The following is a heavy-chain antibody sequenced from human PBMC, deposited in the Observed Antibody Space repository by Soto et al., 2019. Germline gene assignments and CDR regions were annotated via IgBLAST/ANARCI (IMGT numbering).Heavy chain of an antibody. V-gene: IGHV3-23*01. D-gene: IGHD3-3*01. J-gene: IGHJ4*02. CDR2: ISGSGGST. CDR1: GFTFRSYA. Sequence: EVQLLESGGGLVQPGGSLRLSCAASGFTFRSYAMSWVRQAPGKGLEWVSAISGSGGSTYYADSVKGRFTISRDNSKNTLYLQINSLRAEDTAVYYCAKAQPDYDFWSGYTSGFDYWGQGTLVTVSS. CDR3: AKAQPDYDFWSGYTSGFDY.